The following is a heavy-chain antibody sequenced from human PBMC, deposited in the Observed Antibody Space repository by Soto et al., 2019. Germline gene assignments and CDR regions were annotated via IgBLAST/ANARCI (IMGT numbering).Heavy chain of an antibody. D-gene: IGHD6-13*01. CDR3: ARGYSSSNRGVHGDY. Sequence: QVQLVESGGGVVQPGRSLRLSCAASGFTFSSYAMHWVRQAPGKGLEWVAVISYDGSNKYYADSVKGRFTISRDNSKNTLYLQMNSLRAEDTAVYYCARGYSSSNRGVHGDYWGQGTLVTVSS. CDR1: GFTFSSYA. J-gene: IGHJ4*02. V-gene: IGHV3-30-3*01. CDR2: ISYDGSNK.